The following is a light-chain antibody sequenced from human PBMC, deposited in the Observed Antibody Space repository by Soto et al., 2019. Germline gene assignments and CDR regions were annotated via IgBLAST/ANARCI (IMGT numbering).Light chain of an antibody. Sequence: QSVLTQPASPSGSPGHSITISSPGTSSDVGGYNYVSWYQQHPGKAPKLMIYEVSNRPSGISTRFSGSKSGNTASLTISGLQAEDEADYYCSSYTSSSTRVFGGGTKLTVL. CDR2: EVS. CDR1: SSDVGGYNY. CDR3: SSYTSSSTRV. J-gene: IGLJ3*02. V-gene: IGLV2-14*01.